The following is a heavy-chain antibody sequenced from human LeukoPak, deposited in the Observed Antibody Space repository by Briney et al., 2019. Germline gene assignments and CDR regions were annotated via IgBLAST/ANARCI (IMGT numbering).Heavy chain of an antibody. J-gene: IGHJ4*02. D-gene: IGHD3-10*01. CDR1: GGSFSGYY. Sequence: PSETLSLTCAVYGGSFSGYYWSWIRQPPGKGLEWIGEINHSGSTNYNPSLKSRVTISVDTSKNQFSLKLSSVTAADTAVYYCARGRGAYYYGSGSYAPPPPLDYWGQGTLVTVSS. CDR3: ARGRGAYYYGSGSYAPPPPLDY. V-gene: IGHV4-34*01. CDR2: INHSGST.